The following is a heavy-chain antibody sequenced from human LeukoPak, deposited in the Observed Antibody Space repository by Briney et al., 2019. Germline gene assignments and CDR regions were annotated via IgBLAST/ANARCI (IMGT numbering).Heavy chain of an antibody. Sequence: ASVKVSCKASGYTFTSYAMNWVRQAPGQGLVWMGWINTNTGNPTYAQGFTGRFVFSLDTSVSTAYLQISSLKAEDTAVYYCARSDPGIAVAGPILDYWGQGTLVTVSS. CDR1: GYTFTSYA. CDR2: INTNTGNP. V-gene: IGHV7-4-1*02. J-gene: IGHJ4*02. CDR3: ARSDPGIAVAGPILDY. D-gene: IGHD6-19*01.